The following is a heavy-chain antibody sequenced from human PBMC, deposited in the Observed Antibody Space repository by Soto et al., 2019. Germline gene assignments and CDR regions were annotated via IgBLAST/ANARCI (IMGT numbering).Heavy chain of an antibody. J-gene: IGHJ5*02. V-gene: IGHV4-59*08. CDR2: MYYSGST. CDR3: ARHQYCSGGSCYSRTYNWFDP. CDR1: GGSISSYY. D-gene: IGHD2-15*01. Sequence: QVQLQESGPGLVKPSETLSLTCTVSGGSISSYYWSWIRQPPGKGLEWMGYMYYSGSTNYNTSLKSRVTLSVDTSKNQFSSKLSSVTAADTAVYYCARHQYCSGGSCYSRTYNWFDPWGQGTLVTVSS.